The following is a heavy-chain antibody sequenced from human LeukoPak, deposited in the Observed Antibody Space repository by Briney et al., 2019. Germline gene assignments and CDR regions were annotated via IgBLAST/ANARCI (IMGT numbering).Heavy chain of an antibody. V-gene: IGHV1-46*01. CDR1: GYTFTNYY. J-gene: IGHJ6*02. D-gene: IGHD4-17*01. CDR3: ARDPDYGDYGRGDYYYGMDV. Sequence: ASVKVSCKASGYTFTNYYMQWVRQAPGQGLEWMGIINASSGGTRYAQKFQGRVTMTRDTSTNTVYMEMSSLRSEDTAVYYCARDPDYGDYGRGDYYYGMDVWGQGTTVIVSS. CDR2: INASSGGT.